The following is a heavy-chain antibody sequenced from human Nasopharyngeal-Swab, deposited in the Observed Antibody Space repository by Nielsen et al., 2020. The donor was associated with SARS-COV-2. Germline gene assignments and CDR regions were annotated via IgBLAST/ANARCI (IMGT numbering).Heavy chain of an antibody. D-gene: IGHD2-15*01. CDR2: IEKDGSAQ. CDR1: GLAFSQYW. J-gene: IGHJ4*02. CDR3: VTKTSGAIKAPAY. V-gene: IGHV3-7*03. Sequence: LKISCVASGLAFSQYWLGWVRQAPGQGPEWVANIEKDGSAQYYLDSVKGRFTISRDNAKNSVSLQMDSLRADDTAVYFCVTKTSGAIKAPAYWGQGTRVTVSS.